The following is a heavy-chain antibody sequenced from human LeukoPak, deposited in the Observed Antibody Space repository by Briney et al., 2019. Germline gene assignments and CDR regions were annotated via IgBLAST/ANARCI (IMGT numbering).Heavy chain of an antibody. J-gene: IGHJ4*02. CDR2: IHYSGST. CDR3: ARESGSSGYLPFDY. CDR1: GGSISSYY. V-gene: IGHV4-59*01. D-gene: IGHD3-22*01. Sequence: EPSETLSLTCTVSGGSISSYYWSWLRQPPGKGLEWIGYIHYSGSTNYNPSLKSRVTISVDTSKNQFSLKLNSVTAADTAVYFCARESGSSGYLPFDYWGQGTLVTVSS.